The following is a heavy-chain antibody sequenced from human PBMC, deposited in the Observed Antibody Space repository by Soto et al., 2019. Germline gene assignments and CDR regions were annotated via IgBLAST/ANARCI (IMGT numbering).Heavy chain of an antibody. CDR1: GYTFTSYG. V-gene: IGHV1-18*01. Sequence: GASVKVSCKASGYTFTSYGISWVRQAPGQGLEWMGWISAYNGNTNYAQKLQGRVTMTTDTSTSTAYMELRSLRSDDTAVYYCARDLQYNWNYDPTPRFDYWGQGTLVTVSS. CDR3: ARDLQYNWNYDPTPRFDY. CDR2: ISAYNGNT. J-gene: IGHJ4*02. D-gene: IGHD1-7*01.